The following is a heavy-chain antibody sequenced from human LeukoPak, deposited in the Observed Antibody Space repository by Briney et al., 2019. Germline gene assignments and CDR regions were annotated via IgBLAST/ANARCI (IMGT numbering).Heavy chain of an antibody. CDR3: AKAMVRAIQDFDY. V-gene: IGHV3-30*02. D-gene: IGHD3-10*01. CDR1: GFIFSSYG. CDR2: IRYDGNDK. Sequence: PGGSLRLSCAASGFIFSSYGMHWVRQAPGKGLEWVAFIRYDGNDKYYADSVKGRFTISRDNSKNTLYLQMNSLRAEDTAVYYCAKAMVRAIQDFDYWGQGTLVTVSS. J-gene: IGHJ4*02.